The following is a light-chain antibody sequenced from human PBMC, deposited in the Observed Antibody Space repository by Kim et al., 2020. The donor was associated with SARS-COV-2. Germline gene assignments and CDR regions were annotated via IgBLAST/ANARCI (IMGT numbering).Light chain of an antibody. J-gene: IGKJ4*01. CDR2: GIS. Sequence: SPGERATPSCSASQPVSSKLAWYQHKPGQAPRLLIHGISTRATGVPARFSGSGSGTEFTLTISSLQFEDFAVYYCQQYYNWPPVTFGGGTKVDIK. V-gene: IGKV3-15*01. CDR3: QQYYNWPPVT. CDR1: QPVSSK.